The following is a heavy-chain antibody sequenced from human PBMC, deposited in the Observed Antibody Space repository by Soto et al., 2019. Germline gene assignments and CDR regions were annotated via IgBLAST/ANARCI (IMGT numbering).Heavy chain of an antibody. V-gene: IGHV5-51*01. CDR2: IYPGDSDT. J-gene: IGHJ6*02. CDR3: ARHLGIAAAGRYYYYGMDV. D-gene: IGHD6-13*01. Sequence: GESLKISCKGSGYSFTSYWIGWVRQMPGKGLEWMGIIYPGDSDTRYSPSFQGQVTISADKSISTAYLQWSSLKASDTAMYYCARHLGIAAAGRYYYYGMDVWGQGTTVTVSS. CDR1: GYSFTSYW.